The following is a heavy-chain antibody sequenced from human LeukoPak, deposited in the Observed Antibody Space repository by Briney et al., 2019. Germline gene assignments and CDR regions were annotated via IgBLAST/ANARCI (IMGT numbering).Heavy chain of an antibody. V-gene: IGHV1-2*02. CDR1: GYTFNRYN. CDR2: INPNSGGT. CDR3: ARVGRFWDYEEFWFDP. D-gene: IGHD3/OR15-3a*01. Sequence: APLWLSCKASGYTFNRYNMHWVRQGPVQGLEWMGCINPNSGGTHYAQKFQGRVTMTRDTSISTAYMELSRLRSDDTAVYYCARVGRFWDYEEFWFDPWGQGTLVTVSS. J-gene: IGHJ5*02.